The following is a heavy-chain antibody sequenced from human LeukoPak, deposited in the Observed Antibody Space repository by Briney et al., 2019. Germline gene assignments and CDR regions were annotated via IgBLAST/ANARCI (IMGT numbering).Heavy chain of an antibody. V-gene: IGHV3-33*01. CDR3: ARTVDITYSSGWYPDY. Sequence: GGSLRLSCAASGFTFSGSGMHWVRQAPGKGLEWVTVIWYDGSNKYYADSVKGRFTISRDNSKNTLYLQMNSLRAEDTAVYYCARTVDITYSSGWYPDYWGQGTLVTVSS. CDR2: IWYDGSNK. CDR1: GFTFSGSG. J-gene: IGHJ4*02. D-gene: IGHD6-19*01.